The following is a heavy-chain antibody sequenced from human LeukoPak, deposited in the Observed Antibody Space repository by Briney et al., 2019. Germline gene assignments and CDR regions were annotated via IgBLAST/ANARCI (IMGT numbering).Heavy chain of an antibody. CDR2: TVSEIDGGTT. D-gene: IGHD1-7*01. CDR1: GFTFSSYA. Sequence: PGGSLRLSCAASGFTFSSYAMSWVRQAPGKGLEWVGQTVSEIDGGTTDYAAPVKGRFTISRDDSKSTLYLQMNSLKIEDTAVYYCTTDEDWNYARKDVWGQGATVIVSS. J-gene: IGHJ6*02. V-gene: IGHV3-15*04. CDR3: TTDEDWNYARKDV.